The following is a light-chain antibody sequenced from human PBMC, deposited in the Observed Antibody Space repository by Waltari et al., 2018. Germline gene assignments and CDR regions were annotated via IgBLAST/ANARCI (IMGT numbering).Light chain of an antibody. CDR3: CSYAGSFVV. Sequence: QSALTPPRSVSGSPGQSVTIPCTGTRRDVGGYNYVSWYQQHPGKAPKLMIYDVSKRPSGVPDRFSGSKSGNTASLTISGLQAEDEADYYCCSYAGSFVVFGGGTKLTVL. V-gene: IGLV2-11*01. CDR2: DVS. CDR1: RRDVGGYNY. J-gene: IGLJ2*01.